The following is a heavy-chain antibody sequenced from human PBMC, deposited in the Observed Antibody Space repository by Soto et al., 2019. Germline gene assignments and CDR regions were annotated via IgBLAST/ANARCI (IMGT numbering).Heavy chain of an antibody. V-gene: IGHV3-23*01. Sequence: PXGALRLYSPASGFIFGNPGMTWVRQAPGGALEWVSTINANAIDTQYADSVKGRFTIARDNSKSTLDLQMNSLRAEDTAIYYCVSWVSAHFDFWGPGTLVTVSS. CDR2: INANAIDT. CDR1: GFIFGNPG. J-gene: IGHJ4*02. CDR3: VSWVSAHFDF. D-gene: IGHD2-8*01.